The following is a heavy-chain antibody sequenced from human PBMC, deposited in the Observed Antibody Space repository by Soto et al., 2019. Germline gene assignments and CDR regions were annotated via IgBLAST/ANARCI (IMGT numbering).Heavy chain of an antibody. Sequence: QLQLQESGSGLVKPSQTLSLTCAVSGGSISSGGYSWSWIRQPPGKGLEWIGYIYHSGSTYYNPSLKSRVTISVDRSKNQFSLKLSYVTAADTAVYYCARVGNGDYGGDYFDYWGQGTLVTVSS. CDR3: ARVGNGDYGGDYFDY. D-gene: IGHD4-17*01. V-gene: IGHV4-30-2*01. J-gene: IGHJ4*02. CDR2: IYHSGST. CDR1: GGSISSGGYS.